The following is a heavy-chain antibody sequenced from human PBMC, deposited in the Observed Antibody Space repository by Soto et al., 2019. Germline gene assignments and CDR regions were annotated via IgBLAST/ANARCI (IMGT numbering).Heavy chain of an antibody. V-gene: IGHV4-31*03. CDR3: ARGRYYYDSSGYYSPRVFDY. Sequence: SETLPLTCTVSGGSISSGGYYWSWIRQHPGKGLEWIGYIYYSGSTYYNPSLKSRVTISVDTSKNQFSLKLSSVTAADTAVYYCARGRYYYDSSGYYSPRVFDYWGQGTLVTVSS. J-gene: IGHJ4*02. CDR2: IYYSGST. CDR1: GGSISSGGYY. D-gene: IGHD3-22*01.